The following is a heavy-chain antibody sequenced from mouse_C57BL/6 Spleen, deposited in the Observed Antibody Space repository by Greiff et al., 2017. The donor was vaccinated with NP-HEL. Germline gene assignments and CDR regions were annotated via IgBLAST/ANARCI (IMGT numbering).Heavy chain of an antibody. CDR3: ARSDYGIGDY. CDR2: IDPSDSYT. CDR1: GYTFTSYW. D-gene: IGHD1-1*01. J-gene: IGHJ2*01. Sequence: VQLQQPGAELVKLGASVKLSCKASGYTFTSYWMQWVKQRPGQGLEWIGEIDPSDSYTNYNQKFKGKATLTVDTSSSTAYMQLSSLTSEDSAVYYCARSDYGIGDYWGQGTTLTVSS. V-gene: IGHV1-50*01.